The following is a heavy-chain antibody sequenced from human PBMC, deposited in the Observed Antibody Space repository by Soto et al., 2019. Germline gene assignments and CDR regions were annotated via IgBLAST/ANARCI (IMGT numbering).Heavy chain of an antibody. CDR2: IHVTGNT. V-gene: IGHV4-59*01. CDR1: GGSMHNYL. J-gene: IGHJ4*02. CDR3: ARGPFFARYQPFDA. Sequence: LSLTCTVSGGSMHNYLWSWIRQTPGDGLEWIGYIHVTGNTYHNPSLKSPVTISIDASKTQFFLTLTSVTAADTAVYYCARGPFFARYQPFDAWGRGILVTVSS. D-gene: IGHD1-20*01.